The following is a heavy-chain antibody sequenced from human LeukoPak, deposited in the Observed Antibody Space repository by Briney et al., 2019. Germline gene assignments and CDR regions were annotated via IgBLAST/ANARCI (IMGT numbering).Heavy chain of an antibody. V-gene: IGHV3-72*01. D-gene: IGHD4-11*01. Sequence: GGSLRLSCAASGFTFSDHYMDWVRQAPEKGLEWVGRTRNKAKSYTTEYAASVRGRFTISRDDSKNSLYLQMNSLKIEDTAVYYCAREGFSNSPLDYWGQGTLVTVSS. CDR1: GFTFSDHY. CDR2: TRNKAKSYTT. J-gene: IGHJ4*02. CDR3: AREGFSNSPLDY.